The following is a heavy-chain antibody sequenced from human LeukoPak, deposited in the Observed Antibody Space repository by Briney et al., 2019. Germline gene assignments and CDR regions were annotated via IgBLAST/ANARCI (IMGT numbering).Heavy chain of an antibody. CDR2: ISGSGGST. CDR1: GFTFSSYG. Sequence: GTLRLSCAASGFTFSSYGMSWVRQAPGKGLEWVSAISGSGGSTYYADSVKGRFTISRDNSKNTLYLQMNSLRAEDTAVYYCAKRRSTVTSYYYFDYWGQGTLVTVSS. V-gene: IGHV3-23*01. J-gene: IGHJ4*02. D-gene: IGHD4-17*01. CDR3: AKRRSTVTSYYYFDY.